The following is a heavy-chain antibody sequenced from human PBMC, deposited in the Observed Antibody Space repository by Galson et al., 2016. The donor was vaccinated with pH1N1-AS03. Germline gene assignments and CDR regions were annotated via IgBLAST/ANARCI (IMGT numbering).Heavy chain of an antibody. CDR1: GFTFRRHG. D-gene: IGHD6-13*01. J-gene: IGHJ4*02. CDR2: IWYDGSSQ. Sequence: SLRLSCAASGFTFRRHGMHWVRQAPGKGLEWVAGIWYDGSSQYYEDSVKGRFTISRDHSKNTLYLQMSSLRAEDTAVYYCAKDRSSWPPGWGSVDSWGQGTLVTVSS. CDR3: AKDRSSWPPGWGSVDS. V-gene: IGHV3-33*06.